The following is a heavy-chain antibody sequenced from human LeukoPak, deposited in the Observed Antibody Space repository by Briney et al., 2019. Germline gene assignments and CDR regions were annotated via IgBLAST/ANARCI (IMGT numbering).Heavy chain of an antibody. V-gene: IGHV4-34*01. CDR3: ARGRGQGWELLNVAFDI. CDR1: GGSFSGYY. J-gene: IGHJ3*02. Sequence: SETLSLTCAVYGGSFSGYYWSWIRQPPGKGLEWIGEINHSGSTNYNPSLKSRVTISVDTSKNQFSLKLSSVTAADTAVYYCARGRGQGWELLNVAFDIWGQGTMVTVSS. D-gene: IGHD1-26*01. CDR2: INHSGST.